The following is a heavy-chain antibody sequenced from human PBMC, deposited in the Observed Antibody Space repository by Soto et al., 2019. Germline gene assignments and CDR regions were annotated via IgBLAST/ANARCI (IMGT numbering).Heavy chain of an antibody. D-gene: IGHD2-21*01. CDR2: ISGTSAST. CDR3: AIVILAVDY. J-gene: IGHJ4*02. V-gene: IGHV3-23*01. Sequence: EVQLLESGGGLVQPGGSLRLSCAASGFTFSAYAMSWVRQAPGKGLEWVSAISGTSASTYYADSVQGRFTISRDSSRKTRLLQMNTLRDEGAAVYFWAIVILAVDYWGQGTLVTVSS. CDR1: GFTFSAYA.